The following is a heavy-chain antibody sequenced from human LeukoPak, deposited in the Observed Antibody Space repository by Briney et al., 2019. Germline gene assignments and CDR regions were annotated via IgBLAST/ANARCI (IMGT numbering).Heavy chain of an antibody. V-gene: IGHV4-30-2*01. CDR3: ASDRTGAFDY. Sequence: SETLSLTCAVYGGSFSGYYWSWLRQPPGKGLEWIGYIYHSGSTYYNPSLKSRVTISVDRSKNQFSLKLSSVTAADTAVYYCASDRTGAFDYWGQGTLVTVSS. D-gene: IGHD1-1*01. J-gene: IGHJ4*02. CDR2: IYHSGST. CDR1: GGSFSGYY.